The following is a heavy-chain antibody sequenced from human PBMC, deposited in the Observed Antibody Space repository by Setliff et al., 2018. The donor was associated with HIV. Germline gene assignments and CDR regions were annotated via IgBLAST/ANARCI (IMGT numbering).Heavy chain of an antibody. CDR3: ARPIAAAGLFDS. CDR2: INSVSVT. Sequence: GGSLRLSCAASGFTFSSYSMNWVRQAPGKGLEWVSYINSVSVTFYADSVKGRFTISRDNAKNSLSLQMNSLRAEDTAVYYCARPIAAAGLFDSWGQGTLVTVSS. CDR1: GFTFSSYS. D-gene: IGHD6-13*01. V-gene: IGHV3-48*04. J-gene: IGHJ4*02.